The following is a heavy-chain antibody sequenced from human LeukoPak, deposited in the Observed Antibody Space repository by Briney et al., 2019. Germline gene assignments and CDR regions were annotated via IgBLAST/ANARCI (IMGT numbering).Heavy chain of an antibody. J-gene: IGHJ4*03. CDR2: IYYSGSGST. CDR1: GGSISSYY. CDR3: ARRGGHGGSFDY. Sequence: SETLSLTCTVSGGSISSYYWSWTRQPPGKGLEWIGYIYYSGSGSTNYNPSLKSRVSISVDTSKNHFSLKLSSVTAADTAVYYCARRGGHGGSFDYWGQGTMVTVSS. V-gene: IGHV4-59*08. D-gene: IGHD4-23*01.